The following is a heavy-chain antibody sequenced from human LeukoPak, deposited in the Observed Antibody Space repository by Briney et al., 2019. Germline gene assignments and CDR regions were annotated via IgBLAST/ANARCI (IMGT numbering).Heavy chain of an antibody. CDR2: IYSGGST. J-gene: IGHJ4*02. CDR3: ARATLDN. V-gene: IGHV3-53*01. Sequence: PGGSLRLSCAASGFTVSSDYISWVCQAPGKGLEWVSVIYSGGSTNYADSVRARFTISRDNSKNTVYLQMNSLRVEDTAVYYCARATLDNWGQGTLVTVSS. CDR1: GFTVSSDY.